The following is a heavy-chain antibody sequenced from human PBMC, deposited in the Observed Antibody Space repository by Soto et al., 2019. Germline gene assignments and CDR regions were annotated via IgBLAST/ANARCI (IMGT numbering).Heavy chain of an antibody. CDR3: VSKLPMHNPFES. D-gene: IGHD3-10*01. J-gene: IGHJ5*01. CDR2: ISGSGDET. CDR1: GFTFSSYA. V-gene: IGHV3-23*01. Sequence: GGSLRLSCAASGFTFSSYAMNWVRQAPGKGLEWVSVISGSGDETYYADSVQGRFTISRDNSKSTLSLLMNSLRAEDAAVYYCVSKLPMHNPFESWGPGTLVTVSS.